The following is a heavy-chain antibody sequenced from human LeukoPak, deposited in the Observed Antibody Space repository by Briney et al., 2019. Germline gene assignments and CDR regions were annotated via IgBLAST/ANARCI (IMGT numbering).Heavy chain of an antibody. CDR3: APSYSGYES. J-gene: IGHJ4*02. Sequence: SETLSLTCAVYGGSLSGYSWSWIRQPPRKGLEWMGEINHSGSPNYNPSLKSRGTISVDTSKTQFSLKLSSVPAADTAVYYCAPSYSGYESWGQGTLVSVSS. CDR2: INHSGSP. CDR1: GGSLSGYS. V-gene: IGHV4-34*01. D-gene: IGHD5-12*01.